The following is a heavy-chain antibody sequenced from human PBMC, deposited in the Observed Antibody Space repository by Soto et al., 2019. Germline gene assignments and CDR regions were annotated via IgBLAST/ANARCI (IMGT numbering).Heavy chain of an antibody. CDR3: ATEPVEYQLLDAFDI. CDR2: ISYDGSNK. V-gene: IGHV3-30-3*01. J-gene: IGHJ3*02. Sequence: QVQLVESGGGVVQPGRSLRLSCAASGFTFSSYAMHWVRQAPGKGLEWVAVISYDGSNKYYADSVKGRFTISRDNSKNTLYLQMNSLRAEDTAVYYCATEPVEYQLLDAFDIWGQGTMVTVSS. CDR1: GFTFSSYA. D-gene: IGHD2-2*01.